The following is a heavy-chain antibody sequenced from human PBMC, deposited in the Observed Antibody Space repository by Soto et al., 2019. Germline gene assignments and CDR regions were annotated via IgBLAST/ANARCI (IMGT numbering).Heavy chain of an antibody. J-gene: IGHJ4*02. Sequence: QVQLVESGGGVVQSGRSLRLSCAASGFTFSSYGMHWVRQAPGKGLEWVAVIWYDGSNKYYADSVKGRFTISRDNSKSTLYLQMNSLRAEDTAVYYCATNSGNYSNHWGQGTLVTVSS. CDR3: ATNSGNYSNH. CDR1: GFTFSSYG. V-gene: IGHV3-33*01. CDR2: IWYDGSNK. D-gene: IGHD1-26*01.